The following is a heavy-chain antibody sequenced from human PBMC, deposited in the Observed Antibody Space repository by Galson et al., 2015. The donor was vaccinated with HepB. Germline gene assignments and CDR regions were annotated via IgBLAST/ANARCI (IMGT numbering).Heavy chain of an antibody. CDR2: FDPEDGET. V-gene: IGHV1-24*01. J-gene: IGHJ4*02. Sequence: SVKVSCKVSGYTLTELSMHWVRQAPGKGLEWMGGFDPEDGETIYAQKFQGRVTMTEDTSTDTAYIELSSLRSEDTAVYYCATGIVVVPAARAVADYWGQGTLVTVSS. CDR1: GYTLTELS. D-gene: IGHD2-2*01. CDR3: ATGIVVVPAARAVADY.